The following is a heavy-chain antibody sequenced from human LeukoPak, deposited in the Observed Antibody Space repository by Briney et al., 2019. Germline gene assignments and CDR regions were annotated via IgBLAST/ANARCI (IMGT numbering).Heavy chain of an antibody. CDR3: AKGAYDYYNYCDS. J-gene: IGHJ4*02. V-gene: IGHV3-30*02. CDR2: LRGSTEAE. CDR1: GFTFSSYA. Sequence: GGSLRLSCAASGFTFSSYAMHWVRQAPGKGLEWVTFLRGSTEAEYYTDSVKGRFTISRDISKNTLYLQMNSLRPEDTAVYYCAKGAYDYYNYCDSWGQGTLVTVSS. D-gene: IGHD2-21*02.